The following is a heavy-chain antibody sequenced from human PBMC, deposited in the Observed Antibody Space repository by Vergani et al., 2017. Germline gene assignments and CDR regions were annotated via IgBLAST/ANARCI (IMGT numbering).Heavy chain of an antibody. CDR2: IYYSGST. CDR3: ARVYIAAAGIVLFSAAFDI. V-gene: IGHV4-39*07. J-gene: IGHJ3*02. CDR1: GGSISSSSYY. D-gene: IGHD6-13*01. Sequence: QLQLQESGPGLVKPSETLSLTCTVSGGSISSSSYYWGWIRQPPGKGLEWIGSIYYSGSTYYNPSLKSRVTISVDTSKNQCSLKLSSVTAADTAVYYCARVYIAAAGIVLFSAAFDIWGQGTMVTVSS.